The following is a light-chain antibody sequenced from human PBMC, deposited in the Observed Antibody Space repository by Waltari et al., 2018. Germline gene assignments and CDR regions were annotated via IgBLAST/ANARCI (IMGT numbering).Light chain of an antibody. V-gene: IGLV1-40*01. Sequence: QSVLTQPPSVSGAPGQRVTISCTGSSSNIGAGYDVHWYQPLPGTAPKLLSYGNSSRPSRVPDRFSGSKSGTAASLAITGLQAEDEADYYCQSYDSSLSGSVVFGGGTKLTVL. CDR3: QSYDSSLSGSVV. CDR2: GNS. CDR1: SSNIGAGYD. J-gene: IGLJ2*01.